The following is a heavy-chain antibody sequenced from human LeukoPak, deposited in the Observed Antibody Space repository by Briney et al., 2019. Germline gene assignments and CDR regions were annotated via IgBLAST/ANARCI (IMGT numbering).Heavy chain of an antibody. Sequence: NTSQTLSLTCTVSGGSISSGGYYWSWIRQHPGKGLEWIGYIYHSGSTYYNPSLKSRVTISVDTSKNQFSLKLSSVTAADTAVYYCARGDSSWYEGNWFDPWGQGTLVTVSS. CDR1: GGSISSGGYY. CDR2: IYHSGST. V-gene: IGHV4-31*03. CDR3: ARGDSSWYEGNWFDP. J-gene: IGHJ5*02. D-gene: IGHD6-13*01.